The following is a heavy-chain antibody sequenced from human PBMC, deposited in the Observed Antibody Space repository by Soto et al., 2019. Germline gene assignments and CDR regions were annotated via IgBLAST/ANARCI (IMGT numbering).Heavy chain of an antibody. J-gene: IGHJ4*02. Sequence: QLPLQESGPGLVKPSETLSLTCTVSGGSISSSSYYWGWIRQPPGKGLEWIGSIYYSGSTYYNPSLKSRVTISVDTSKNQFSLKLSSVTAADTAVYYCARRGFMGATTIDYWGQGTLVTVSS. CDR3: ARRGFMGATTIDY. D-gene: IGHD1-26*01. V-gene: IGHV4-39*01. CDR1: GGSISSSSYY. CDR2: IYYSGST.